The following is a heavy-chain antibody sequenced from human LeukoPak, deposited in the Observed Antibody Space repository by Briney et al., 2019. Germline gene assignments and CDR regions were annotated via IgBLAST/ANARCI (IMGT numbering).Heavy chain of an antibody. CDR2: AYYSGTT. Sequence: PSETLSLTCTVSGGSISNSNYYWGWIRQPPGKGLEWISGAYYSGTTYYSPSLKSRVTISVDTSRNHFSLNLNSVTAADTAVYYCARHSSSAWYYYFDYWGQGTLVTVSS. CDR3: ARHSSSAWYYYFDY. D-gene: IGHD6-19*01. J-gene: IGHJ4*02. CDR1: GGSISNSNYY. V-gene: IGHV4-39*01.